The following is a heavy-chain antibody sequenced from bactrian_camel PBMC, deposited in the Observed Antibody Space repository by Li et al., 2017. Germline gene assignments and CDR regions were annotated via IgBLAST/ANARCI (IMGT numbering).Heavy chain of an antibody. J-gene: IGHJ7*01. Sequence: HVQLVESGGGLAQPGGSLRLSCAFSGATTNNYYMTWIRQAPGKGLEWVSAIYDNGFTYYADSVKGRFTLSQDTAKNILLLEMSRLDPADTGMYYCAAYRHYGSNCRRPPHSPFRSGLDFLGEGTQVTVS. CDR2: IYDNGFT. CDR1: GATTNNYY. V-gene: IGHV3-2*01. D-gene: IGHD6*01.